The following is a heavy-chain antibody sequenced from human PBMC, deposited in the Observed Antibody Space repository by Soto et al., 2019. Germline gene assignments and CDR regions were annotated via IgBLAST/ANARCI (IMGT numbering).Heavy chain of an antibody. V-gene: IGHV4-30-4*01. Sequence: QVQLQESGPGLVKPSQTLSLTCTVSGGSISSGEYYWSWIRQPPGKGLEWIGYIYHSGSTSYNPSRKSRCTISLYTSNNRFTLKLTSVTAADSAVYFCARDRGRGLRKHTYYYYSMEVWGQGTTVTVSS. D-gene: IGHD3-16*01. J-gene: IGHJ6*02. CDR1: GGSISSGEYY. CDR3: ARDRGRGLRKHTYYYYSMEV. CDR2: IYHSGST.